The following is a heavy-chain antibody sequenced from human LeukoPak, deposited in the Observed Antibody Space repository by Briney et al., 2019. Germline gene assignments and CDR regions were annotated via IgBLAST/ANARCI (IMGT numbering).Heavy chain of an antibody. CDR3: ARGVPTGIDYFNY. D-gene: IGHD1-1*01. Sequence: GGSLRLSCAASGFTFDDYAMHWVRQAPGRGLEWVANIKQDGSEKYCVDSVKGRFTISRDNAKNSLYLQMNSLRAEDTAVYYCARGVPTGIDYFNYWGQGTLVTVSS. V-gene: IGHV3-7*01. CDR1: GFTFDDYA. J-gene: IGHJ4*02. CDR2: IKQDGSEK.